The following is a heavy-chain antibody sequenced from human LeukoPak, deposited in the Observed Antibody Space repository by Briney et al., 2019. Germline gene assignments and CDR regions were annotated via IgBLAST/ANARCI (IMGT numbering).Heavy chain of an antibody. J-gene: IGHJ2*01. D-gene: IGHD6-13*01. Sequence: GGSLRLSCAASASIFDDYAMHWVRQPPGKGLEWVSSITWNSGTITYADSVKGRFTISRDNAKNSLYLQMNSLRIEDTALYYCAKLFFGASWYPSSFDLWGRGTLVTVSS. CDR2: ITWNSGTI. CDR3: AKLFFGASWYPSSFDL. CDR1: ASIFDDYA. V-gene: IGHV3-9*01.